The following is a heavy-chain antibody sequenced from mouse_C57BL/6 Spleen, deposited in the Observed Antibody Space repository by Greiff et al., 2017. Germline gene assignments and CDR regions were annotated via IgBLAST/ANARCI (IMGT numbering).Heavy chain of an antibody. CDR1: GFTFSDYG. CDR2: ISSGSSTI. D-gene: IGHD1-1*01. CDR3: ARSAHYYGRSYWYFDV. Sequence: EVKLVESGGGLVKPGGSLKLSCAASGFTFSDYGMHWVRQAPEKGLEWVAYISSGSSTIYYADTLKGRFTISRDNAKNTLFLEMTSLRSEDTDMYYGARSAHYYGRSYWYFDVWGTGTTVTVSS. V-gene: IGHV5-17*01. J-gene: IGHJ1*03.